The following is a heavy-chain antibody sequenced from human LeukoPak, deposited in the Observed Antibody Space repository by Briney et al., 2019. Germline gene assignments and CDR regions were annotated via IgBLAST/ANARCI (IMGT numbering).Heavy chain of an antibody. V-gene: IGHV3-48*01. CDR1: GFTFSSYS. CDR2: ITSSSANT. Sequence: PGGSLRLSCPGSGFTFSSYSMNWVRQAPGKGLEWISYITSSSANTFYADSVKGRFTISRDNVKNSLFLQMNSLRVEDTAVYYCARDPHYAFDIWGQGTMVTVSS. J-gene: IGHJ3*02. CDR3: ARDPHYAFDI.